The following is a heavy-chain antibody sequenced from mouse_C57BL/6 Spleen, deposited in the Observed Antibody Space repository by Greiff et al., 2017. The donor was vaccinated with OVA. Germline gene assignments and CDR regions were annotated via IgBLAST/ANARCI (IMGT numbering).Heavy chain of an antibody. CDR2: INPSSGYT. CDR1: GYTFTSYW. V-gene: IGHV1-7*01. J-gene: IGHJ2*01. Sequence: VQLVESGAELAKPGASVKLSCKASGYTFTSYWMHWVKQRPGQGLEWIGYINPSSGYTKYHQKFKDKATLTADKSSSTAYMQLSSRTYEDSAVYYCARGWEGYCDYWGQGTTLTVSS. CDR3: ARGWEGYCDY. D-gene: IGHD4-1*01.